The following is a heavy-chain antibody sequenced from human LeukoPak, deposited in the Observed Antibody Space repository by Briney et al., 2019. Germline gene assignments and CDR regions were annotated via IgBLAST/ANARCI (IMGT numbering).Heavy chain of an antibody. CDR2: ISYDGSNK. V-gene: IGHV3-30-3*01. J-gene: IGHJ5*02. Sequence: PGGSLRLSCAASGFTFSSYAMHWVRQAPGKGLEWVAVISYDGSNKYYADSVKGRFTISRDNSKNTLYLQMNSLRAEDTAEYYCARGEWFDPWGQGTLVTVSS. CDR3: ARGEWFDP. CDR1: GFTFSSYA. D-gene: IGHD1-26*01.